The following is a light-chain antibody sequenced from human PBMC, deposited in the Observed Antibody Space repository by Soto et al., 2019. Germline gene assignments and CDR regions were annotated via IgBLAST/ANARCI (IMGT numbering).Light chain of an antibody. J-gene: IGKJ1*01. V-gene: IGKV3-20*01. Sequence: EIVLTQSPGTLSLSPGERATLSCRASQSVSSSYLAWYQQKPGQAPRLLIYGASSRATGIPDRFSGSGSGTDFTLTISIVEPEDFAVYYWQQYGSSPGTFGQGTKVEIK. CDR1: QSVSSSY. CDR3: QQYGSSPGT. CDR2: GAS.